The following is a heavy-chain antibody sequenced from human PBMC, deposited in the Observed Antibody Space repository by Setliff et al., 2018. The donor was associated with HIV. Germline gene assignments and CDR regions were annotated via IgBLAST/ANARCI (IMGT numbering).Heavy chain of an antibody. CDR3: AATYCRGGGRDCPQMYDY. CDR2: IYYSGTT. V-gene: IGHV4-31*03. D-gene: IGHD2-21*02. J-gene: IGHJ4*02. CDR1: GGSISGGGYY. Sequence: SETLSLTCTVSGGSISGGGYYWTWIRQYPGRGLEWIGYIYYSGTTNHNPLLKSRVTISVDTSKKQFSLKLNSVTAADSAIYYCAATYCRGGGRDCPQMYDYWGQGSLVTVSS.